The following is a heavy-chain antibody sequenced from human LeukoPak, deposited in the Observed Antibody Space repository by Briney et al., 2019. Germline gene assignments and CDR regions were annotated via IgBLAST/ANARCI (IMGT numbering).Heavy chain of an antibody. CDR3: ARGDIAVAGTPNYYYYMDV. CDR1: GGTFSSYA. CDR2: IIPIFGTA. D-gene: IGHD6-19*01. J-gene: IGHJ6*03. V-gene: IGHV1-69*13. Sequence: GASVKVSCKASGGTFSSYAISWVRQAPGQGLEWMGGIIPIFGTANYAQKFQGRVTITADESTSTAYMELSSLRSEDTAVYYCARGDIAVAGTPNYYYYMDVWGKGTTVTISS.